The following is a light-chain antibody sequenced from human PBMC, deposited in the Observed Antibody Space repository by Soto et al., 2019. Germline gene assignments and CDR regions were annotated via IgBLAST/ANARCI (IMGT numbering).Light chain of an antibody. V-gene: IGKV3-20*01. J-gene: IGKJ1*01. CDR1: QSVNNNF. CDR3: QQYDSLPRT. Sequence: EIVLTQSPGTLSLSPGERATLSCRASQSVNNNFLAWYQQKPGQAPRLLIYGASSRATGIPGRFSGRGSGTDFTLTISRLEPGDFAMYYCQQYDSLPRTFDQGTKVEVK. CDR2: GAS.